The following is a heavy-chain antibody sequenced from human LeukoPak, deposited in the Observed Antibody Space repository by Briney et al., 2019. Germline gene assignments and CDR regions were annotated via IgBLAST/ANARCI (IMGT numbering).Heavy chain of an antibody. Sequence: SETLSLTCTVSGGSISGYYWSWIRQSPGKGLVWIGYIYYSGSTNYNSSLKSRVTISIDMSRNQFSLKLSSVTAADTALYYCARHFTYYYDSSGYPRDAFDIWGQGTTVTVSS. CDR2: IYYSGST. CDR3: ARHFTYYYDSSGYPRDAFDI. V-gene: IGHV4-59*08. CDR1: GGSISGYY. D-gene: IGHD3-22*01. J-gene: IGHJ3*02.